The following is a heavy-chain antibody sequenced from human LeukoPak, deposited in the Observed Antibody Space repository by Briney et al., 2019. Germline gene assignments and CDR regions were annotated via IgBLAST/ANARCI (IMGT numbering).Heavy chain of an antibody. J-gene: IGHJ4*02. CDR3: ARDLRGYSYGYSPAFDY. V-gene: IGHV3-48*01. D-gene: IGHD5-18*01. Sequence: GGSLRLSCAASGFTFSTSGMNWVRQAPGKGLEWVSYISSSSSTIYYADSVKGRFTISRDNAKNSLYLQMNSLRAEDTAVYYCARDLRGYSYGYSPAFDYWGQGTLVTVSS. CDR1: GFTFSTSG. CDR2: ISSSSSTI.